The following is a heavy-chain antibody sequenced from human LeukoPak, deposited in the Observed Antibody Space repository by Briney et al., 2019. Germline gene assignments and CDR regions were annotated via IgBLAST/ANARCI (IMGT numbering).Heavy chain of an antibody. CDR2: ISYDGSDK. Sequence: GGSLRLSCAASGFTFSNYAMHWVRQAPGKGLEWVAAISYDGSDKYYADSVKGRFTISRDNSKNTLYLQVNSLRAEDTAVYYCTRTHYFDYWGQGTLVTVSS. J-gene: IGHJ4*02. CDR3: TRTHYFDY. V-gene: IGHV3-30*04. CDR1: GFTFSNYA.